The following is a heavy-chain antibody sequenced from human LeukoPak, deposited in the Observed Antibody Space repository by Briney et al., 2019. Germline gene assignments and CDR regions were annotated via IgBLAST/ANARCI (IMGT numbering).Heavy chain of an antibody. CDR3: ARDQGPVRGVDYYYYGMDV. J-gene: IGHJ6*04. CDR2: VIPIFGTA. CDR1: GRTSSSYA. Sequence: ASVKCSCKASGRTSSSYAISWVRQAPGQGLEWMGGVIPIFGTANYAQKFQGRVTFTADESTSTAYMELSSLRSEDTAVYYCARDQGPVRGVDYYYYGMDVWGKGTTVTVSS. V-gene: IGHV1-69*13. D-gene: IGHD3-10*01.